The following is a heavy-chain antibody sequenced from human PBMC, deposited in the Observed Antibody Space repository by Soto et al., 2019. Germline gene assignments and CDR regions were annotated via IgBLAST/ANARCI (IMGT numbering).Heavy chain of an antibody. CDR1: GGSISSYY. V-gene: IGHV4-59*01. J-gene: IGHJ6*02. CDR2: IYYSGST. CDR3: GRYYYYYYGMDV. Sequence: SETLSLTCTVSGGSISSYYWSWIRQPPGKGLEWIGYIYYSGSTNYNPSLKSRVTISVDTSKNQFSLKLSSVTAADTAVYYCGRYYYYYYGMDVWGHVTTVTVSS.